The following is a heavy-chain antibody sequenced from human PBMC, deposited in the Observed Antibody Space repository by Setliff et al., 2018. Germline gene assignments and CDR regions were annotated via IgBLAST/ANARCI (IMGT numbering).Heavy chain of an antibody. CDR1: GYTFTGYY. CDR2: INPSSGAT. D-gene: IGHD3-16*01. Sequence: ASVKVSCKASGYTFTGYYMYWVRQAPGQGLEWMGRINPSSGATIYAQKFQGRVTMTSDTSISTAYMELGRLRSGDTAVYFCARDGGGDSDALDIWGQGTMVTVSS. J-gene: IGHJ3*02. V-gene: IGHV1-2*06. CDR3: ARDGGGDSDALDI.